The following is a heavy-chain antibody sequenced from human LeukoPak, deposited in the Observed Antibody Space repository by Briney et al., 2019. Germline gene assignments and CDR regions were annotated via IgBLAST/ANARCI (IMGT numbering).Heavy chain of an antibody. Sequence: QPGGSLRLSCAASGFTFSDYYMSWIRQAPGKGLEWVSAISGSGGSTYYADSVKGRFTISRDNSKNTLFLQMDSLRADDTAVYYCAKHSSSWHYFDYWGQGTLVTVSS. CDR1: GFTFSDYY. J-gene: IGHJ4*02. CDR3: AKHSSSWHYFDY. D-gene: IGHD6-13*01. CDR2: ISGSGGST. V-gene: IGHV3-23*01.